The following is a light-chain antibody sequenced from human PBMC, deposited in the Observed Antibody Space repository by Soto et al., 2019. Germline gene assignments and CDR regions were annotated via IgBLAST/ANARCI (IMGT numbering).Light chain of an antibody. CDR2: AAS. CDR3: QQSYSTPWT. V-gene: IGKV1-39*01. Sequence: DIQMTQSPSSLSASVGDRVTITCRASQGISTYLNWYQQKPGKAPKLLIYAASSLQSGVPSRFSGSGSETDFTLTISSLQPEDVATYSCQQSYSTPWTVGQGTKVEIK. CDR1: QGISTY. J-gene: IGKJ1*01.